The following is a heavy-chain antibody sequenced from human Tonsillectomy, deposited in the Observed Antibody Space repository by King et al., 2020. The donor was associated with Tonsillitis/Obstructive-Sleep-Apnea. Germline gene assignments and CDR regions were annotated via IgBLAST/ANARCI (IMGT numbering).Heavy chain of an antibody. CDR3: ARAGYDILTGYHYYGRDV. D-gene: IGHD3-9*01. CDR1: GYTFTGYY. J-gene: IGHJ6*02. V-gene: IGHV1-2*02. Sequence: QLVQSGAEVKKPGASVKVSCKASGYTFTGYYMHWVRQAPGQGLEWMGWINPNSGGTNYAQKFQGRVTMTRDTSISTAYVELSRLRSDDTAVYYCARAGYDILTGYHYYGRDVWGQGTTVTVSS. CDR2: INPNSGGT.